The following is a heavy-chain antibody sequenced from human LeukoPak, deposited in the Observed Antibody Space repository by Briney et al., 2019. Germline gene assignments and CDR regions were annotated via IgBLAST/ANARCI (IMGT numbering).Heavy chain of an antibody. CDR2: ISYDGSDK. CDR1: GFTFSSYA. J-gene: IGHJ4*02. Sequence: GGSLRLSCAASGFTFSSYAMYWVRQPPGKGLEWVAVISYDGSDKFYADSVKGRFTISRDSSKNTLYLQMNSLRPEDTAVYYCARARPSMWIDYWGQGTLVTVSS. D-gene: IGHD5-12*01. CDR3: ARARPSMWIDY. V-gene: IGHV3-30*04.